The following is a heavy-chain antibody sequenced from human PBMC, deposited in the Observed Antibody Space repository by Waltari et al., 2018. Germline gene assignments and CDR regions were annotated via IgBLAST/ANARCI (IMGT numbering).Heavy chain of an antibody. CDR1: GFTVSRNY. V-gene: IGHV3-66*02. CDR3: ARYCSSTSCSYAMDV. CDR2: IYNDGST. J-gene: IGHJ6*02. D-gene: IGHD2-2*01. Sequence: EVQLVESGGGLVQPGGSLRLSCAASGFTVSRNYMSWVRQAPGKGLEWVSIIYNDGSTYDADSLKGRFTTSRDNSKNTLSLQMNSLRAEDTAVYYCARYCSSTSCSYAMDVWGQGTTVTVSS.